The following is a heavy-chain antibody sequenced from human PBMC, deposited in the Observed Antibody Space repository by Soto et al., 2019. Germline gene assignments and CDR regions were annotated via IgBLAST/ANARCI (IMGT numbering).Heavy chain of an antibody. CDR2: ISRDGINK. J-gene: IGHJ4*02. Sequence: SQRDPRAAAEVTSISLGGRWIRQAKGKGLEWVAFISRDGINKYYADSVKGRVTSSRDNSKNTLYLQMNSLRAEDTAVYYFAKDRRLLTICTVLIYWGKGTLVTVSS. V-gene: IGHV3-30*18. CDR1: EVTSISLG. CDR3: AKDRRLLTICTVLIY. D-gene: IGHD4-17*01.